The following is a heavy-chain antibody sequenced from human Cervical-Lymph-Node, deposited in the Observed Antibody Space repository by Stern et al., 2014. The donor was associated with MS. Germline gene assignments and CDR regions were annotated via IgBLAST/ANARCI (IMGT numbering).Heavy chain of an antibody. D-gene: IGHD4-23*01. CDR2: INPTDGDP. CDR3: GRDSSSTMMVTHLGGFQL. Sequence: QVQLMQSGAEVRKPGASVKVSCKTSGYTFTTNYIHWVRQAPGQGLEWMGIINPTDGDPTYAQKFQGRVTMTRDTSTTTVYMELSSLRSEDTAVYYCGRDSSSTMMVTHLGGFQLWGQGTLVTVSS. V-gene: IGHV1-46*01. CDR1: GYTFTTNY. J-gene: IGHJ1*01.